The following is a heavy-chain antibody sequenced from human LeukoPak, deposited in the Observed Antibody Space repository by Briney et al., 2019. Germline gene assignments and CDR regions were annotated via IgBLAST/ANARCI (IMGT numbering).Heavy chain of an antibody. J-gene: IGHJ5*02. CDR2: IYYSGST. CDR1: GGSVNNGAYY. CDR3: VRQSAAAGTHWFDP. V-gene: IGHV4-61*08. Sequence: SETLSLTCTVSGGSVNNGAYYWGWIRQPLGKGLEWIGYIYYSGSTKYNASLKSRVTISVDTSKNQFSLKLSSVTAADTAVYYCVRQSAAAGTHWFDPWGQGTLVTVSS. D-gene: IGHD6-25*01.